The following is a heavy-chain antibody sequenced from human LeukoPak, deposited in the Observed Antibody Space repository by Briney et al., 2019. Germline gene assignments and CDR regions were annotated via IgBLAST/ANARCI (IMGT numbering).Heavy chain of an antibody. CDR2: ISSSGSTI. CDR3: ARTSPTYSGYDWEDVYYDREVGGSLDY. Sequence: GGSLRLSCAASGFTFSSYEMNWVRQAPGKGLEWVSYISSSGSTIYYADSVKGRFTISRDNAKNSLYLQMNSLRAEDTAVYYCARTSPTYSGYDWEDVYYDREVGGSLDYWGQGTLVTVSS. CDR1: GFTFSSYE. J-gene: IGHJ4*02. D-gene: IGHD5-12*01. V-gene: IGHV3-48*03.